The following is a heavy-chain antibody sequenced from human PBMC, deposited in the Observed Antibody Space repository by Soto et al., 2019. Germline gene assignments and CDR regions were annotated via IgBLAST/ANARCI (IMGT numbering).Heavy chain of an antibody. Sequence: VPLEESGGGLVQPGRSLRLSCAASGFTFDDYAMHWVRQAPGKGLEWVSGISWNSGSIGYAYSVKGLFSIFRDNAKNALYWQMNCRRAADTGFYYGAIVINVGSFDYWGQGALVTVSS. J-gene: IGHJ4*02. V-gene: IGHV3-9*01. CDR3: AIVINVGSFDY. CDR1: GFTFDDYA. CDR2: ISWNSGSI. D-gene: IGHD2-15*01.